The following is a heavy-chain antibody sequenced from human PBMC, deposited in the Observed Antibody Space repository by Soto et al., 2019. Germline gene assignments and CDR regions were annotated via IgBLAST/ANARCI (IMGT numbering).Heavy chain of an antibody. CDR2: ITGSGGST. V-gene: IGHV3-23*01. J-gene: IGHJ4*02. CDR1: GFTFSRHA. Sequence: EVQLLESGGAVVQPGGSLRLSCAASGFTFSRHAMSWVRQAPGKGLEWVSAITGSGGSTYYADSVKGCFTISRDNSKNTLYLQMNTLIAEDTAVYYCAKVMGAYVTQYYFDYWGQGTLVTVSS. CDR3: AKVMGAYVTQYYFDY. D-gene: IGHD2-21*02.